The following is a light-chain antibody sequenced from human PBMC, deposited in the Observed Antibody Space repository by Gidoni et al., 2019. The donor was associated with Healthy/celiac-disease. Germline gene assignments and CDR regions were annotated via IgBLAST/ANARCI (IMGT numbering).Light chain of an antibody. CDR2: GNS. J-gene: IGLJ3*02. CDR1: SSNSGAGYD. Sequence: QSVLTPPTSVSGGPGQRVTIPCTGSSSNSGAGYDVHWYPQRHGTAPKLLIYGNSHRPSGVPDRFSGSKSGTSASLAITVLQAEDEADYYCQSYDSSLSGGGVFGGGTKLTVL. V-gene: IGLV1-40*01. CDR3: QSYDSSLSGGGV.